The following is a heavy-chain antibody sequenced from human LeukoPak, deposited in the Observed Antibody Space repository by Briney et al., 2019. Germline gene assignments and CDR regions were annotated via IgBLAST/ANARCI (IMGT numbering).Heavy chain of an antibody. Sequence: GGSLRLSCAASGFTFRSYAMHWVRQAPGKGLEWVAVISYDGSNKYYADSVKGRFTISRDNSKNTLYLQMNSLRAEDTAVYYCARATAALDYWGQGTLVTVSS. D-gene: IGHD6-13*01. CDR1: GFTFRSYA. CDR3: ARATAALDY. J-gene: IGHJ4*02. V-gene: IGHV3-30-3*01. CDR2: ISYDGSNK.